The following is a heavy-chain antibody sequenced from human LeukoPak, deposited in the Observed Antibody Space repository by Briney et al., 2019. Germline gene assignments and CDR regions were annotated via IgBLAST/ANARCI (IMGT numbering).Heavy chain of an antibody. V-gene: IGHV1-18*01. CDR1: GYTFTSYG. Sequence: GASVKVSCKASGYTFTSYGISWVRQAPGQGLEWRGWISAYNGNTNYAQKLQGRVTMTTDTSTSTAYMELRSLRSDDTAVYYCARDTSGMITFGGETFDPWGQGTLVTVSS. J-gene: IGHJ5*02. CDR2: ISAYNGNT. CDR3: ARDTSGMITFGGETFDP. D-gene: IGHD3-16*01.